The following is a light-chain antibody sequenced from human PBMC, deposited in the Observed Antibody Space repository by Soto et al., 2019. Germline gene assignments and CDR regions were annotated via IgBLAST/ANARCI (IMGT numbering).Light chain of an antibody. CDR2: DAS. J-gene: IGKJ4*01. V-gene: IGKV3-20*01. CDR1: QTVRNNY. Sequence: EFVLTQSPGTLSLSPGERATLSCRASQTVRNNYLAWYQQKPGQAPRLLIYDASSRATGIPYRFSGGGSGTDFTLTISSLEPEDFAVYYCQQFSSYPLTFGGGTKVEIK. CDR3: QQFSSYPLT.